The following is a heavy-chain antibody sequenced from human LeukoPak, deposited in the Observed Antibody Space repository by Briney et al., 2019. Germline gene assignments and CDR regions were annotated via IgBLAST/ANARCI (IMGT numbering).Heavy chain of an antibody. V-gene: IGHV4-34*01. J-gene: IGHJ4*02. Sequence: SETLSLTCSVYGGSFGGYSWNWIRQSPEKGLEWIGKVDHNGVTSNNPSLMSRVTISLDTSKNQFSLRLSSVSAADMALYYCARLKSLVYVWGTYRFFDFWGQGTLVTVSS. CDR3: ARLKSLVYVWGTYRFFDF. CDR2: VDHNGVT. D-gene: IGHD3-16*02. CDR1: GGSFGGYS.